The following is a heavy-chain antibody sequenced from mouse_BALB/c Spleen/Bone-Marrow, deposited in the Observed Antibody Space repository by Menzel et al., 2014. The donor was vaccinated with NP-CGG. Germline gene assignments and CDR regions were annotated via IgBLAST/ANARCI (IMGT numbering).Heavy chain of an antibody. J-gene: IGHJ4*01. CDR3: ARWEYYAMDY. CDR1: GFNIKDTY. D-gene: IGHD4-1*01. Sequence: EVQLQQSGAELVEPGASVKLSCTAPGFNIKDTYMHWVKQRPEQGLEWIGRIDPANGNTKYDPKFQGKATITADTSSNTAYLQLSSLTSEDTAVYYCARWEYYAMDYWGQGTSVTVSS. V-gene: IGHV14-3*02. CDR2: IDPANGNT.